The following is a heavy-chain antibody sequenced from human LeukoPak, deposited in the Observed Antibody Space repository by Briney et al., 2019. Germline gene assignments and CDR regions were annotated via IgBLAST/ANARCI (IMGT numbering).Heavy chain of an antibody. Sequence: ASVKVSCKASGYTFTSYGISWVRQAPGQGLEWMGWISAYNGNTNYAQKLQGRVTMTTDTSTSTAYMELRSLRSDDTAVYYCARYFRPSIAMVNPVKRYYYGMGVWGQGSTVTVSS. J-gene: IGHJ6*02. CDR3: ARYFRPSIAMVNPVKRYYYGMGV. V-gene: IGHV1-18*01. CDR2: ISAYNGNT. D-gene: IGHD5-18*01. CDR1: GYTFTSYG.